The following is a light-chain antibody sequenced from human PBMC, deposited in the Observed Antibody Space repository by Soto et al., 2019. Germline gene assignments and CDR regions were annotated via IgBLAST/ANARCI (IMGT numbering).Light chain of an antibody. J-gene: IGKJ4*01. CDR1: QSVSTNY. V-gene: IGKV3-20*01. CDR3: QQYGSSPLT. Sequence: EIVLTQSPGTLSLSPGERATLSCRASQSVSTNYLAWYQQKPGQAPKVLIYRASSRATGVPDRFSGSGSGTDFTLTITRLEPEDFAVYYYQQYGSSPLTFGGGTKV. CDR2: RAS.